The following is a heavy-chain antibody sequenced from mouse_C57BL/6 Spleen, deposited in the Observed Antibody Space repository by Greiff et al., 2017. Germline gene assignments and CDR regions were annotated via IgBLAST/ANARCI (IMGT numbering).Heavy chain of an antibody. CDR1: GFTFSSYG. CDR3: ARQGVPQGYFDV. J-gene: IGHJ1*03. CDR2: ISSGGSYT. V-gene: IGHV5-6*01. D-gene: IGHD2-14*01. Sequence: EVMLVESGGDLVKPGGSLKLSCAASGFTFSSYGMSWVRQTPDKRLEWVATISSGGSYTYYPDSVKGRFTISRDNAKNTLYLQMSSLKSEDTAMYYCARQGVPQGYFDVWGTGTTVTVSS.